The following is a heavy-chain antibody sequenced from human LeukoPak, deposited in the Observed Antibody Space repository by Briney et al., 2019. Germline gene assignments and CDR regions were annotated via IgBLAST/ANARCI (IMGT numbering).Heavy chain of an antibody. D-gene: IGHD2-2*01. J-gene: IGHJ5*02. CDR2: ITTDTGKP. V-gene: IGHV7-4-1*02. CDR1: GSTFSNYA. Sequence: ASVTVSCTASGSTFSNYALNWVRQAPGQGLEWMGWITTDTGKPTYAQGFTGRFVFSLDTSVSTAYLQISSLQAADTAVYYCARFPHPYCSSAGCPNWLDPWGQGTLVTVSS. CDR3: ARFPHPYCSSAGCPNWLDP.